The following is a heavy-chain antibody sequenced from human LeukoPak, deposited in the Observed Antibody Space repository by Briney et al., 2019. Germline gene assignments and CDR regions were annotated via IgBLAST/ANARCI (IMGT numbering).Heavy chain of an antibody. CDR1: GFTFSSYW. J-gene: IGHJ6*02. V-gene: IGHV3-7*03. Sequence: PGGSLRLSCVASGFTFSSYWMSWVRQAPGKGLEWVANIKQDGSEKYYVDSVKGRLTISRDNAKNSLYLQMNSLRAEDTAVYYCVRGEQWLVYGMDVWGQGTTVTVSS. CDR2: IKQDGSEK. D-gene: IGHD6-19*01. CDR3: VRGEQWLVYGMDV.